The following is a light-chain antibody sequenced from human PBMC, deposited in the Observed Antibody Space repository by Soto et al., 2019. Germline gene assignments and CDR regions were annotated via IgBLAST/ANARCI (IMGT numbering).Light chain of an antibody. CDR3: QQYGSSHPYT. CDR2: GSS. J-gene: IGKJ2*01. V-gene: IGKV3-20*01. Sequence: EVVLTQSPGTLSLSPGERATLSCRASQSVSNNYLAWYQQKTGQSPKLLIFGSSDRATGIPDRFSGSGSRTDFTLTISSLEPEDFAVYYCQQYGSSHPYTFGQGTKREIK. CDR1: QSVSNNY.